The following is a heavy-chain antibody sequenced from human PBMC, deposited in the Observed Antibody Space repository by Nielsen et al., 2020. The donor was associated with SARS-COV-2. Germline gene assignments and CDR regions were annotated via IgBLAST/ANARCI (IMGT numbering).Heavy chain of an antibody. V-gene: IGHV3-33*01. Sequence: VRQAPGKGLEWVAVIWYDGSNKYYADSVKGRFTISRDNSKNTLYLQMNSLRAEDTAVYYCARDPRAFGYYDSSGYYFNWFDPWGQGTLVTVSS. CDR2: IWYDGSNK. CDR3: ARDPRAFGYYDSSGYYFNWFDP. D-gene: IGHD3-22*01. J-gene: IGHJ5*02.